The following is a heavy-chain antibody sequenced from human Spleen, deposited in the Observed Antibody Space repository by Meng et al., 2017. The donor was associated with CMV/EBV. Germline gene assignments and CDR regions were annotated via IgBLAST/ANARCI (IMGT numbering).Heavy chain of an antibody. D-gene: IGHD1-26*01. Sequence: GGSLRLSCAASGFRFSNYWMHWVRQPPGKGLGWVSGISWNSGSIGYADSVKGRFTISRDNAKNSLYLQMNSLRAEDTAVYYCARDSREPYYYGMDVWGQGTTVTVSS. J-gene: IGHJ6*02. CDR2: ISWNSGSI. CDR1: GFRFSNYW. CDR3: ARDSREPYYYGMDV. V-gene: IGHV3-9*01.